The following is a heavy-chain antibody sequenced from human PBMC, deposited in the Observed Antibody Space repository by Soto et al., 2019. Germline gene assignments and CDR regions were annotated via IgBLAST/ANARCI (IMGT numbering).Heavy chain of an antibody. Sequence: QVQLVQSGAEVKKPGSSVKVSCKASGGTFSSYAISWVRQAPGQGLEWMGGIISIFGTADYAKKFQGRVTITADESTSKAYMELSSLRSEDTAVYYCANHYDTWDYSCGMDVWGQGTTVTVSS. CDR2: IISIFGTA. CDR1: GGTFSSYA. CDR3: ANHYDTWDYSCGMDV. V-gene: IGHV1-69*12. D-gene: IGHD3-22*01. J-gene: IGHJ6*02.